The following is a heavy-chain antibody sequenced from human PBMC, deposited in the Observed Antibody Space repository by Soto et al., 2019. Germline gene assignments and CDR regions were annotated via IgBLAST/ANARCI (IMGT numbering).Heavy chain of an antibody. Sequence: PGGSLRLSCAASGFTFSSYGMHWVRQAPGKGLEWVAVIWYDGSNKYYADSVKGRFTISRDNSKNTLYLQMNSLRAEDTAVYYCATGPVGATTGYWGQGTLVTVSS. CDR3: ATGPVGATTGY. V-gene: IGHV3-33*01. J-gene: IGHJ4*02. CDR1: GFTFSSYG. CDR2: IWYDGSNK. D-gene: IGHD1-26*01.